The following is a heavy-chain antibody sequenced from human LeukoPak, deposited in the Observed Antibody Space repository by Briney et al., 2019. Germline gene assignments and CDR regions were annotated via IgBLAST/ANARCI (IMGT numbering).Heavy chain of an antibody. D-gene: IGHD5-12*01. Sequence: SVKVSCKASGGTFISYAISWVRQAPGQGLERMGGIIPIFGTANYAQKFQGRVTITADESMSTAYIELSSLRSEDTAVYYCARDPDEYSGYDLYGMDVWGQGTTVSVSS. CDR1: GGTFISYA. CDR3: ARDPDEYSGYDLYGMDV. V-gene: IGHV1-69*13. J-gene: IGHJ6*02. CDR2: IIPIFGTA.